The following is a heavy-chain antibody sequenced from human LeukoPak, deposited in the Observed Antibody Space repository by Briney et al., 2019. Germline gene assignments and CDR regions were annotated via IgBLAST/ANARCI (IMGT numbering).Heavy chain of an antibody. CDR2: ILVGSGNT. V-gene: IGHV1-58*01. J-gene: IGHJ6*04. Sequence: SVKVSCKASGFTFTSSAVQWVRQARGHRLEWIGWILVGSGNTNYAQKFQERVTITRDMSTSTAYMELSSLRSEDTAVYYCAAPDTAKSWYYYGMDVWGKGTTVTVSS. CDR1: GFTFTSSA. CDR3: AAPDTAKSWYYYGMDV. D-gene: IGHD5-18*01.